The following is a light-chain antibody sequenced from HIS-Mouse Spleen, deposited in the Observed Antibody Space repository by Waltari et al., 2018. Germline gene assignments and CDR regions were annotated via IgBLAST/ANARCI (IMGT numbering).Light chain of an antibody. CDR1: NIGSKS. CDR2: EES. CDR3: QVWYRSSDHVV. Sequence: SSVLTQPPSVSVAPGKTARITCGGNNIGSKSVHWYRQKPGEAPVLVVYEESDRPSGIPERFSGSNTGNTATLTISRVEAGDEADYCCQVWYRSSDHVVFGGGTKLAVL. J-gene: IGLJ2*01. V-gene: IGLV3-21*03.